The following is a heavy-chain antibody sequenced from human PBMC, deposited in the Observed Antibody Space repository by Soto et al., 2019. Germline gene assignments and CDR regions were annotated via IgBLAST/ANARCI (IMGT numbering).Heavy chain of an antibody. Sequence: PGGSLRLSCAASGFTFSSYEMNWVRQAPGKGLEWVSYISSSGSTIYYADSVKGRFTIPRDNAKNSLYLQMNSLRAEDTAVYYCARAGWRGGYGSWGQGTLVTVSS. CDR1: GFTFSSYE. CDR3: ARAGWRGGYGS. V-gene: IGHV3-48*03. CDR2: ISSSGSTI. J-gene: IGHJ5*02. D-gene: IGHD5-12*01.